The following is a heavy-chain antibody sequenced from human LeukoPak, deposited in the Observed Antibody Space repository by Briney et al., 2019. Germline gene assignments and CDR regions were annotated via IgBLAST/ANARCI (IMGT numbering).Heavy chain of an antibody. CDR3: ARKGGGQLVNTRRWFDP. J-gene: IGHJ5*02. D-gene: IGHD6-13*01. V-gene: IGHV4-39*02. Sequence: SETLSLTCTVSGGSISSSSYYWGWIRQPPGKGLEWIGSIYYSGSTYYNPSLKSRVTISVDTSKKNFSLKLSSVTAADTAVYYCARKGGGQLVNTRRWFDPWGQGTLVTVSS. CDR1: GGSISSSSYY. CDR2: IYYSGST.